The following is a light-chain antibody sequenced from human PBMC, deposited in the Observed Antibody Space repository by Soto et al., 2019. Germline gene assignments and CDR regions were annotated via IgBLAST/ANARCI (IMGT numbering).Light chain of an antibody. CDR1: QTVRNNY. Sequence: EFGLTQSPGTLSLSPGERGTLSFMASQTVRNNYLAWYQQKPGQAPRLLIYGSFSRATGIPDRFSGSGSGTDFTLTISRLEPEDFAVYYCQQYGSLITFGQGTRLE. V-gene: IGKV3-20*01. CDR2: GSF. CDR3: QQYGSLIT. J-gene: IGKJ5*01.